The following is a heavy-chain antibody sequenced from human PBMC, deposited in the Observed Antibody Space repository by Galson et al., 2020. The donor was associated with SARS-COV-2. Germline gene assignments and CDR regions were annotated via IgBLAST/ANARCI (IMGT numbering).Heavy chain of an antibody. J-gene: IGHJ5*02. Sequence: GESLKISCAASGFTFSSYSMNWVRQAPGKGLEWVSSISSSSSYIYYADSVKGRFTISRDNAKNSLYLQMNSLRAEDTAVYYCARDYSGSYPAPSNWFDPWGQGTLVTVSS. CDR2: ISSSSSYI. D-gene: IGHD1-26*01. CDR1: GFTFSSYS. V-gene: IGHV3-21*01. CDR3: ARDYSGSYPAPSNWFDP.